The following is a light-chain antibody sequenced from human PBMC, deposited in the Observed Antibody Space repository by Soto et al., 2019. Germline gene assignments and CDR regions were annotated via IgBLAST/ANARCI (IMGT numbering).Light chain of an antibody. Sequence: EIVLTQSPATLSLSPGERATLSCRASQSVSSYLAWYQQKPGQTPRLLIYDASNRATGIPARFSCSGSGTDFTLTIISLVAADGAVYYCQQRSNCPPWTFGQGTKVDIK. V-gene: IGKV3-11*01. CDR1: QSVSSY. J-gene: IGKJ1*01. CDR2: DAS. CDR3: QQRSNCPPWT.